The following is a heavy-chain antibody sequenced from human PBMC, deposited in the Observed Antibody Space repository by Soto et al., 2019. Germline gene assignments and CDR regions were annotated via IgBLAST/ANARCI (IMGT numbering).Heavy chain of an antibody. J-gene: IGHJ6*02. V-gene: IGHV3-30*18. CDR3: AKDVGQQLVLNYGMDV. CDR2: VSYDGNHK. Sequence: ESGGGVIQPGTSLSLSCASSGFTFRSFGMYWVRQAPGKGLEWVAVVSYDGNHKYYADSVKGRFTVSRDNAKNMLYLQMNSLRGEDTAVYYCAKDVGQQLVLNYGMDVWGQGTTVTVSS. CDR1: GFTFRSFG. D-gene: IGHD6-13*01.